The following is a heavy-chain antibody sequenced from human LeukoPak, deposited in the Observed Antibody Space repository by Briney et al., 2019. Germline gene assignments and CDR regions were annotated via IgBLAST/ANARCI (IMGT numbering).Heavy chain of an antibody. V-gene: IGHV3-7*01. CDR1: GFIFSNYW. Sequence: GGSLRLSCGASGFIFSNYWMTWVRQAPGKGLEWVAHIRQDGSERHYVDSVKDRFTISRDNAKNSLDLQMDSLRAEDTAVYYCAKGQRRATVRDAFDIWGQGTLVTVSS. D-gene: IGHD3-10*01. CDR2: IRQDGSER. CDR3: AKGQRRATVRDAFDI. J-gene: IGHJ3*02.